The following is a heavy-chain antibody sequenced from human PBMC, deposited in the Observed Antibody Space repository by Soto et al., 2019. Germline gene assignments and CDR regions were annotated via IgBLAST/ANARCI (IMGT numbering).Heavy chain of an antibody. J-gene: IGHJ4*02. CDR1: GYSISSSNW. V-gene: IGHV4-28*01. Sequence: QVQLQESGPGLVKPSDTLSLTCAVSGYSISSSNWWGWIRQPPGKGLEWIGYIYYSGTTYYNPSLKSRVTVAVDTSKNQFSLKLTSVTAVDTAVYYCARRGIQGPIGYWGQGTLVTVSS. CDR3: ARRGIQGPIGY. D-gene: IGHD3-16*01. CDR2: IYYSGTT.